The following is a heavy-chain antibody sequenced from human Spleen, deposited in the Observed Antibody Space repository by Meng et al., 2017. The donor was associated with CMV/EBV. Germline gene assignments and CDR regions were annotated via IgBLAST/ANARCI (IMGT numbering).Heavy chain of an antibody. CDR2: VNHRGGP. J-gene: IGHJ5*02. CDR1: FSGYY. D-gene: IGHD3-3*01. CDR3: AGSYSGYYTGGRDLVNCFDA. V-gene: IGHV4-34*09. Sequence: FSGYYWSWIRQSPGKGLEWLGPVNHRGGPPYDPSLKGRVALSVDTSKTHFSLTLSSVTAADTALYYCAGSYSGYYTGGRDLVNCFDAWGQGSLVTVSS.